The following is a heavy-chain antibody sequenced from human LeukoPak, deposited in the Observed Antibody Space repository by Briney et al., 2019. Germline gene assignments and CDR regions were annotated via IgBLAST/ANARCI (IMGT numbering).Heavy chain of an antibody. J-gene: IGHJ4*02. D-gene: IGHD2-2*01. Sequence: GGSLRLSCAASGFTFSSYGMHWVRQAPGKGLEWVAFIRYDGSNKYYADSVKGRLTISRDNSKNTLYLQMNSLRAEDTAVYYCAKHRVVVVPAAIYYFDYWGQGTLVTVSS. CDR3: AKHRVVVVPAAIYYFDY. CDR1: GFTFSSYG. CDR2: IRYDGSNK. V-gene: IGHV3-30*02.